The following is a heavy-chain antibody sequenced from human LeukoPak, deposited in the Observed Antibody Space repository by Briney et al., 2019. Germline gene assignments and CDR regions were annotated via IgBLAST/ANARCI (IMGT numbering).Heavy chain of an antibody. Sequence: SEALSLTCAVYGGSFSGYYWSWIRQPPGKGLEWIGEINHSGSTNYNPSLKSRVTISVDTSKNQFSLKLSSVTAADTAVYYCARDPLRYGEEGLYYYYGMDVWGQGTTVTVSS. D-gene: IGHD3-9*01. CDR3: ARDPLRYGEEGLYYYYGMDV. CDR1: GGSFSGYY. CDR2: INHSGST. V-gene: IGHV4-34*01. J-gene: IGHJ6*02.